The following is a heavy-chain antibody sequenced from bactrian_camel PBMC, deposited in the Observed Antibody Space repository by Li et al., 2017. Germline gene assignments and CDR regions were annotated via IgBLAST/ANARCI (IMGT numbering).Heavy chain of an antibody. CDR2: LRKDGTT. J-gene: IGHJ4*01. V-gene: IGHV3S53*01. Sequence: HVQLVESGGGSVQAGGSLKLSCAGSAYITEQCGMGWFRQAPGKEENLVSLRKDGTTIYATSVEGRFTISQDKAKNTVYLQMDSLKPEDTATYYCAADPIYGCNSGYPHLESPYFTYSGKGTQVTVS. D-gene: IGHD2*01. CDR1: AYITEQC.